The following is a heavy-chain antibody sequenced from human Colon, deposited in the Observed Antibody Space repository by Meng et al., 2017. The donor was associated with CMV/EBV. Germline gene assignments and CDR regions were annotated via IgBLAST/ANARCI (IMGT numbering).Heavy chain of an antibody. V-gene: IGHV3-30*02. CDR3: AKNLFVPPAIMSVFAPNDY. D-gene: IGHD2-2*02. CDR1: GFTFSSYG. J-gene: IGHJ4*02. Sequence: GESLKISCAASGFTFSSYGMHWVRQAPGKGLEWVAFIRYDGSNKYYADSVKGRFTISRDNSKNTLYLQMNSLRAEDTAIYYCAKNLFVPPAIMSVFAPNDYWGQGMLVTVSS. CDR2: IRYDGSNK.